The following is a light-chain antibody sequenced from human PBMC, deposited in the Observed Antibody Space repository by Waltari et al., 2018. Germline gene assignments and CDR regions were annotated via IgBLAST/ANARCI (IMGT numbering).Light chain of an antibody. V-gene: IGKV1-5*03. CDR1: QSISKW. CDR2: KAS. J-gene: IGKJ4*01. CDR3: QQYNSYSLLS. Sequence: DIQITQSPPTLSASVGHRVIFSGRAIQSISKWLAWYQQKPGKYPKLLIYKASTLESGVPSRFSGSGSGTEFTLTISSLQPEDFATYYCQQYNSYSLLSFGGGTKVEIK.